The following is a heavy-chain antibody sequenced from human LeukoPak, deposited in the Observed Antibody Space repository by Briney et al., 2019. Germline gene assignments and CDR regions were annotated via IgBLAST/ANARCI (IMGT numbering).Heavy chain of an antibody. CDR2: IKQDGSEK. J-gene: IGHJ5*02. D-gene: IGHD4-17*01. CDR1: GFTFSSYW. CDR3: ARDRGYGDYEGWFDP. Sequence: GGSLRLSCAASGFTFSSYWMSWVRQAPGKGLEWVANIKQDGSEKYYVDSVKGRFTISRDNAKNSLYLQMNCLRAEDTAVYYCARDRGYGDYEGWFDPWGQGTLVTVSS. V-gene: IGHV3-7*01.